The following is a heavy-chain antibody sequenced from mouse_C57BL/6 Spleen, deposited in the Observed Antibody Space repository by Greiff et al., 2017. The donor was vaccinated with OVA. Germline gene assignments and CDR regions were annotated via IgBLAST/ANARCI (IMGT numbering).Heavy chain of an antibody. CDR2: ISSGGSYT. CDR3: ARRGTTVVDWYFDV. J-gene: IGHJ1*03. CDR1: GFTFSSYG. Sequence: DVHLVESGGDLVKPGGSLKLSCAASGFTFSSYGMSWVRQTPDKRLEWVATISSGGSYTYYPDSVKGRFTISRDNAKNTLYLQMSSLKSEDTAMYDCARRGTTVVDWYFDVWGTGTTVTVSS. D-gene: IGHD1-1*01. V-gene: IGHV5-6*01.